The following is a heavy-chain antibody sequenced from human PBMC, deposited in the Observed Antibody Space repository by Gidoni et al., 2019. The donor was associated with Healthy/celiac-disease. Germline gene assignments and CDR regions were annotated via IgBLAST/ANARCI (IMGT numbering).Heavy chain of an antibody. V-gene: IGHV3-30*18. CDR2: ISYDGSNK. D-gene: IGHD5-18*01. CDR1: GFTFSSYG. CDR3: AKAGYDY. J-gene: IGHJ4*02. Sequence: QVQLVESGGGVVQPGRSLRLPCSASGFTFSSYGMHWVRQAPGKGLEWVAVISYDGSNKYYADSVKGRFTISRDNSKNTLYLQMNSLRAEDTAVYYCAKAGYDYWGQGTLVTVSS.